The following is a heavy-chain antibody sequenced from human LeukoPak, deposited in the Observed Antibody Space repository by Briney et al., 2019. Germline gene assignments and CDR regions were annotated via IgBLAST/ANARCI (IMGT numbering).Heavy chain of an antibody. V-gene: IGHV3-21*01. CDR3: ARDLRGLPFDY. D-gene: IGHD3/OR15-3a*01. J-gene: IGHJ4*02. CDR1: EFTFSSDT. CDR2: ISSTSSYI. Sequence: GGSPRLSCTASEFTFSSDTMNWVRQAPGKGLEWVSSISSTSSYIYYAASVKGRVTISRDNAKNSLYLQMNSLRAEDTAVYYCARDLRGLPFDYWGQGTLVTVSS.